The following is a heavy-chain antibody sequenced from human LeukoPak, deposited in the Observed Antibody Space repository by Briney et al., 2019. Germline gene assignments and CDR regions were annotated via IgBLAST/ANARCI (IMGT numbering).Heavy chain of an antibody. D-gene: IGHD3-16*01. CDR3: ARRLGGWFDP. V-gene: IGHV4-34*01. CDR1: GGSFSGYY. Sequence: PSETLSLTCAVYGGSFSGYYWSWIRQPPGKGLEWIGEINHSGSTNYNPSLESRVTISVDTSKNQFSLKLSSVTAADTAVYYCARRLGGWFDPWGQGTLVTVSS. J-gene: IGHJ5*02. CDR2: INHSGST.